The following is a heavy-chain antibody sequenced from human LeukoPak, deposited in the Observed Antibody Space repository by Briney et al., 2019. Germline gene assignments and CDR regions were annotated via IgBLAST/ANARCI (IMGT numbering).Heavy chain of an antibody. J-gene: IGHJ5*02. CDR2: INPNSGGT. D-gene: IGHD2-21*02. CDR1: GYTFTGYY. CDR3: VRDDFSP. V-gene: IGHV1-2*02. Sequence: ASVKVSCKASGYTFTGYYVHWVRQAPGQGLEWMGWINPNSGGTNYAQKFQGRVTMTRDTSISTAYMELSSLRSDDTAVYYCVRDDFSPWGQGTLVTVSA.